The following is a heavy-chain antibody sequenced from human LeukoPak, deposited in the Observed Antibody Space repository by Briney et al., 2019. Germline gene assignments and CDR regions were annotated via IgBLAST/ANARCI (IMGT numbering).Heavy chain of an antibody. CDR1: GGTFRSYA. CDR2: IIPIFGIA. V-gene: IGHV1-69*04. CDR3: ARGSMVGHYEY. Sequence: GAPVTVSCKASGGTFRSYALSWVRQAPAQGLEWMGRIIPIFGIANYAQKFQGRVTITADKSTNAAYMELSNLRSEDTAVYFLARGSMVGHYEYWGQGTLVTGSS. D-gene: IGHD1-26*01. J-gene: IGHJ4*02.